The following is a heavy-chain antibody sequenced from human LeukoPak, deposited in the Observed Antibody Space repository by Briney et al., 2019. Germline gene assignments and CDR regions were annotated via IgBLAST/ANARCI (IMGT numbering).Heavy chain of an antibody. CDR1: AGSISSISYY. CDR2: IYYSGST. Sequence: SETLSLTCTVSAGSISSISYYWGWLRQPPGRGLEWIGSIYYSGSTYYNPSLKSRVTISVDPSKNKCSLKPTSLTAAHTAADYCARDGNSFDYWGHGTLATVSS. J-gene: IGHJ4*01. V-gene: IGHV4-39*07. CDR3: ARDGNSFDY. D-gene: IGHD2-15*01.